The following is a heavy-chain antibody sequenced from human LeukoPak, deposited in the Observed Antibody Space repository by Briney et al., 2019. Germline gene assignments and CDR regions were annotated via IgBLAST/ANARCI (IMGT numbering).Heavy chain of an antibody. CDR3: ARASYYYDTSAYSVY. Sequence: SGGSLRLSCAASGFTFSMFSMNWVRQAPGKGLEWVSSISSSGSDIYYADSVMGRFTISRDNARNSLYLQMNSLRAEDTAVYYCARASYYYDTSAYSVYWGQGTLVTVSS. D-gene: IGHD3-22*01. CDR1: GFTFSMFS. CDR2: ISSSGSDI. J-gene: IGHJ4*02. V-gene: IGHV3-21*01.